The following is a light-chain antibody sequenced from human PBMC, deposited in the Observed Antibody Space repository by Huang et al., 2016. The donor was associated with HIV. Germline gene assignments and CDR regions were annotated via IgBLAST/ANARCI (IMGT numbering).Light chain of an antibody. CDR1: RTVSTN. CDR2: GSS. J-gene: IGKJ4*01. V-gene: IGKV3-15*01. Sequence: IVMTPSPATRSVSPGERVTLSFRANRTVSTNLAWYQQSPGPAPRLLISGSSTRAPGVPARFSGSGCGRDFSLTISGLQSADVALSYCHQYNNWLLSFGGGTRVDIE. CDR3: HQYNNWLLS.